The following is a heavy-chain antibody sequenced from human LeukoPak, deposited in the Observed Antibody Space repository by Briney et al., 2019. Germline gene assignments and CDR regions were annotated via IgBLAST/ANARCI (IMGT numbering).Heavy chain of an antibody. Sequence: KPSETLSLTCTVSGYSISSGYYWGWIRQPPGKGLEWIGSIYYSGSTYYNPSLKSRVTISVDTSKNQFSLKLSSVTAADTAVYYCARQDGLWFDPWGQGTLVTVSS. CDR2: IYYSGST. V-gene: IGHV4-38-2*02. CDR3: ARQDGLWFDP. J-gene: IGHJ5*02. CDR1: GYSISSGYY.